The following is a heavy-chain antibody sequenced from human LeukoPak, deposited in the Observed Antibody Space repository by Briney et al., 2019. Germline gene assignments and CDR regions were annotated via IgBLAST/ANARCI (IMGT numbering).Heavy chain of an antibody. J-gene: IGHJ6*03. CDR2: ISYDGSNK. CDR1: GFTFSSYA. CDR3: ATNFDWLFDYYYMDV. D-gene: IGHD3-9*01. V-gene: IGHV3-30*04. Sequence: GGSLRLSCAASGFTFSSYAMHWVRQAPGKGLEWVAVISYDGSNKYYADSVKGRFTISRDNSKNTLYLRMNSLRAEDTAVYYCATNFDWLFDYYYMDVWGKGTTVTVSS.